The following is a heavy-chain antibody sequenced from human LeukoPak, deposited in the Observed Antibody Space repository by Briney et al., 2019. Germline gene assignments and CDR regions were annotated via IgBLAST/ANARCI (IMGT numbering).Heavy chain of an antibody. J-gene: IGHJ4*02. CDR2: VTHDGSGT. CDR1: GFTFSSYS. V-gene: IGHV3-74*01. Sequence: GGSLRLSCAASGFTFSSYSMNWFRQAPGKGLVWVSRVTHDGSGTSYADSVKGRFTTSRDNAKNTLYLEMNSLRAEDTAVYYCARDTTPFGYSYDSWGQGTLVTVSS. D-gene: IGHD5-18*01. CDR3: ARDTTPFGYSYDS.